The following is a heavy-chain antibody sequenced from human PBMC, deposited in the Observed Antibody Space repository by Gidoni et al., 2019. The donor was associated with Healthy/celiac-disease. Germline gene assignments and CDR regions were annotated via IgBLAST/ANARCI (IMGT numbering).Heavy chain of an antibody. V-gene: IGHV4-34*01. Sequence: QVQLQQWGAGLLKPSETLSLTCAVYGGSFSGYYWSWIRQPPGKGLEWIGEINHSGSTNYNPSLKSRVTISVDTSKNQFSLKLSSVTAADTAVYYCARGRRYYAVGGFDPWGQGTLVTVSS. CDR2: INHSGST. D-gene: IGHD3-22*01. J-gene: IGHJ5*02. CDR1: GGSFSGYY. CDR3: ARGRRYYAVGGFDP.